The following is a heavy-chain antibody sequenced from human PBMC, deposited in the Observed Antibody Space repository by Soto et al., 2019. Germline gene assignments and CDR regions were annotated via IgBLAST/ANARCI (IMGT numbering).Heavy chain of an antibody. Sequence: QVQLEQSGAEVKTLGSSVKVSCKASGDTFNKYAISWVRQAPGQGLEWMGGIIPIFGTANYAQQFQDRVTINADEATSTAYMELTSLKSDDTAVYFCARGARFLEWLSFDHWGQGTLVTVSS. J-gene: IGHJ4*02. CDR3: ARGARFLEWLSFDH. CDR2: IIPIFGTA. CDR1: GDTFNKYA. V-gene: IGHV1-69*12. D-gene: IGHD3-3*01.